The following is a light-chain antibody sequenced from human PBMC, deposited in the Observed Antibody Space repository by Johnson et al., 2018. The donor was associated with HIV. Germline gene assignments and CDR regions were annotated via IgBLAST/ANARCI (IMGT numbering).Light chain of an antibody. V-gene: IGLV1-51*01. CDR2: DNN. J-gene: IGLJ1*01. CDR3: GTWDSSLSASYV. CDR1: SSNIGNNY. Sequence: QSVLTQPPSVSAAPGQKVTISCSGSSSNIGNNYVSWYKQLPGTAPKLLIYDNNKRPSGIPDRFSGSKAGTSATLGINGLQTGDEADYYCGTWDSSLSASYVFGTGTKVTVL.